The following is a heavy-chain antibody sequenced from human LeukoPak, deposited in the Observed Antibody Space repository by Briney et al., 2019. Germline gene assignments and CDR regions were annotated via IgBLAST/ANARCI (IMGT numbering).Heavy chain of an antibody. V-gene: IGHV1-2*06. J-gene: IGHJ4*02. D-gene: IGHD1-26*01. CDR1: GYTFTANY. CDR3: ARDRVGAVNPDS. CDR2: ITPNSGDA. Sequence: GASVKVSCNASGYTFTANYIHWMRLAPGQGLEWMGRITPNSGDAVYAQNFQGRVTMTTDTSISTAYMELSSLRSDDTAVYYCARDRVGAVNPDSWGQGTLVTVSS.